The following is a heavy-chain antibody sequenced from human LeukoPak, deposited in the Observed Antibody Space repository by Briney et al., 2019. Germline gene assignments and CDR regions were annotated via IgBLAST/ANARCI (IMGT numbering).Heavy chain of an antibody. CDR3: ARLITMIVGFDY. D-gene: IGHD3-22*01. CDR1: AGSFSGYY. J-gene: IGHJ4*02. Sequence: NTSETLSLTCAVYAGSFSGYYWGWIRQPPGKGLEWIGSIYYSGSTYYNPSLKSRVTISVDTSKNQFSLKLSSVTAADTAVYYCARLITMIVGFDYWGQGTLVTVSS. V-gene: IGHV4-39*01. CDR2: IYYSGST.